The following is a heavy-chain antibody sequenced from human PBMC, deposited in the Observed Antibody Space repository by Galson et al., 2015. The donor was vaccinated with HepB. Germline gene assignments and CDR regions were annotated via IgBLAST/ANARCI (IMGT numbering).Heavy chain of an antibody. Sequence: SLRLSCAASGFTFSSYGMHWVRQAPGKGLEWVAFIRYDGSNKYYADSVKGRFTISRDNSKNTLYLQMNSLRAEDTAVYYCAKCLFGYDSSGYYPNWFDPWGQGTLVTVSS. V-gene: IGHV3-30*02. D-gene: IGHD3-22*01. J-gene: IGHJ5*02. CDR3: AKCLFGYDSSGYYPNWFDP. CDR1: GFTFSSYG. CDR2: IRYDGSNK.